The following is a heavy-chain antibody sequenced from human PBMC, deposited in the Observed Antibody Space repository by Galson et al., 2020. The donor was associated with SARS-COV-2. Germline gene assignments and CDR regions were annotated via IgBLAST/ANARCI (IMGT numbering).Heavy chain of an antibody. D-gene: IGHD3-9*01. J-gene: IGHJ4*02. V-gene: IGHV4-39*01. Sequence: LTSRVTMSVDTSKNQFSLKLSSVTAADTAVYYCARQILTGYYSFYYFDYWGQGTLVTVSS. CDR3: ARQILTGYYSFYYFDY.